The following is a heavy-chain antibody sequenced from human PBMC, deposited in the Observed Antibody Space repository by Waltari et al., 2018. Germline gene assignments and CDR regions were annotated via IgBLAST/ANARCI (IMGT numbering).Heavy chain of an antibody. Sequence: EVRLEESGGGLVQPGGSLRLSCAASGFAFSSFWMHWFRQAPGKGLVGASRIDDDGSGTTYADSVMGRFTISRDNAKNTVYLEMNSLRAEDTAVYYCSRSPAGYSRSDYWGQGTLVTVSS. CDR2: IDDDGSGT. CDR1: GFAFSSFW. CDR3: SRSPAGYSRSDY. D-gene: IGHD5-18*01. J-gene: IGHJ4*02. V-gene: IGHV3-74*01.